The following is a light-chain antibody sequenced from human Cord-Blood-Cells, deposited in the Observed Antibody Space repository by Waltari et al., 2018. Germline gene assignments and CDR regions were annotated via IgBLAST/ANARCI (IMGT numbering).Light chain of an antibody. Sequence: QSALTQPASVSGSPGQSITISCTGTSSYVGGYNYVSWYQQHPGKAPKLMIYDVSKRPSGVSNRFSGSKSGNTASLTISGLQAEDEADYYCSSYTSSSTSYVFGTGTKVTVL. J-gene: IGLJ1*01. CDR1: SSYVGGYNY. CDR2: DVS. CDR3: SSYTSSSTSYV. V-gene: IGLV2-14*01.